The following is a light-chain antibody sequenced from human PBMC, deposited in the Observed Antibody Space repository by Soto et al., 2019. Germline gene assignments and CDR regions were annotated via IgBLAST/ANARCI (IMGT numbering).Light chain of an antibody. CDR3: SSYSGGSTLYV. CDR1: TSDIGSYNF. J-gene: IGLJ1*01. V-gene: IGLV2-14*01. Sequence: QSALTQPASVSGSPGQSITISCTGSTSDIGSYNFVSWYQHHPGEAPKLLIFEVSNRPSGVSTRFSGSKSANTASLTISGLQAVDEADYYCSSYSGGSTLYVFGPGTKLTVL. CDR2: EVS.